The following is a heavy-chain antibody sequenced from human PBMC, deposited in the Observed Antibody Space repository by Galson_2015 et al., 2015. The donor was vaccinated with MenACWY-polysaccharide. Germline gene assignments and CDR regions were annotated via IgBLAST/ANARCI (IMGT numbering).Heavy chain of an antibody. Sequence: SETLSLTCAVSSGSISSSGYHWGWIRQPPGKGLEWIGIVYYSGNTYYNPSLESRVTVSVDTSKNQFSLKLNSVTAADTALYYCARAPTPYCSSTSCFNKYAFDIWGQGTMVTVSS. CDR3: ARAPTPYCSSTSCFNKYAFDI. V-gene: IGHV4-39*01. J-gene: IGHJ3*02. D-gene: IGHD2-2*01. CDR1: SGSISSSGYH. CDR2: VYYSGNT.